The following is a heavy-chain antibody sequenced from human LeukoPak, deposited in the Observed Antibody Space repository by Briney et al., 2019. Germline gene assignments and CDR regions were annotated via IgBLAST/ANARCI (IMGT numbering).Heavy chain of an antibody. CDR2: IYYSGST. J-gene: IGHJ6*03. CDR1: GGSISSGGYY. D-gene: IGHD3-3*01. Sequence: SQTLSLTCTVSGGSISSGGYYWSWIRQHPGKGLEWIGYIYYSGSTYYDPSLKSRVTISVDTSKNQFSLKLSSVTAADTAVYYCARDRKDKGFWSGYYYMDVWGKGTTVTVSS. CDR3: ARDRKDKGFWSGYYYMDV. V-gene: IGHV4-31*03.